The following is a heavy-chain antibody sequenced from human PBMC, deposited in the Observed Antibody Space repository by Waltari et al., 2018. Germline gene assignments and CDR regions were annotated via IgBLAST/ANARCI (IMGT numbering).Heavy chain of an antibody. D-gene: IGHD3-9*01. CDR1: GFIFSTYE. J-gene: IGHJ2*01. CDR2: IDTSGVTS. V-gene: IGHV3-48*03. CDR3: ARGNQRTGYFFDL. Sequence: EVQIVESGGGLVQPGGSLRLSCVVSGFIFSTYEMSWVRQAPGKGLEWISSIDTSGVTSQYADSVKGRFTISRDNAKNSLYLQMNNLSADDTAVYYCARGNQRTGYFFDLWGRGTLVTVTS.